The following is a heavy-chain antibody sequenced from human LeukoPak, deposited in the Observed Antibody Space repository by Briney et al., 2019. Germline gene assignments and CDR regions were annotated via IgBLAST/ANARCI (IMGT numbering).Heavy chain of an antibody. CDR2: IYTSGST. CDR3: ARGQRTMVRAKNAFDI. D-gene: IGHD3-10*01. Sequence: SETLSLTCTVSGNSISSGDYYWSWIRQPAGKGLEWIGRIYTSGSTNYNPSLKSRVTISVDTSKNQFSLKLSSVTAADTAVYYCARGQRTMVRAKNAFDIWGQGTMVTVSS. V-gene: IGHV4-61*02. CDR1: GNSISSGDYY. J-gene: IGHJ3*02.